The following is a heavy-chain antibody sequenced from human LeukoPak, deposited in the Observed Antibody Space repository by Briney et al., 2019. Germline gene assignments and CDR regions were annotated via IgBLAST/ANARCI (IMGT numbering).Heavy chain of an antibody. CDR2: IYYSGST. V-gene: IGHV4-59*01. J-gene: IGHJ3*02. CDR1: GGSISSYY. D-gene: IGHD5-12*01. CDR3: ARIVATITSDAFDI. Sequence: PSETLSLTCTVSGGSISSYYWSWIRQPPAKGLEWIGYIYYSGSTNYNPSLKSRVTISVDTSKYQFSLKLSSVTAADTAVYYCARIVATITSDAFDIWGQGTMVTVSS.